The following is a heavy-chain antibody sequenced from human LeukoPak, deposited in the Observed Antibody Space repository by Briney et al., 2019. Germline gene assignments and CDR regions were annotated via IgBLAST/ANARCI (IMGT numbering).Heavy chain of an antibody. J-gene: IGHJ5*02. V-gene: IGHV4-59*01. Sequence: SETLSLTCIVSGGSISSYYWSWIRQPPGKGLEWIGYIYYSGSTNYNPSLKSRVTISVDTSKNQFSLKLSSVTAADTAVYYCARGLNVVPAASGIAEYWFDPWGQGTLVTVSS. D-gene: IGHD2-2*01. CDR1: GGSISSYY. CDR2: IYYSGST. CDR3: ARGLNVVPAASGIAEYWFDP.